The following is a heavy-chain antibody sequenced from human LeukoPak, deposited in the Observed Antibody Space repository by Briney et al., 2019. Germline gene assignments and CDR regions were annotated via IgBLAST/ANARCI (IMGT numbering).Heavy chain of an antibody. J-gene: IGHJ4*02. CDR2: ISGRGGST. D-gene: IGHD5-24*01. CDR1: GFTFSTYA. V-gene: IGHV3-23*01. Sequence: GGSLRLSCAASGFTFSTYAMSWVRQAPGKGREWVSAISGRGGSTYSAHSVKGRFTISRDNSKNTPNLQMNRLKAQDTAVYYCAKGVRWLQWNYWGQGTLVTVSS. CDR3: AKGVRWLQWNY.